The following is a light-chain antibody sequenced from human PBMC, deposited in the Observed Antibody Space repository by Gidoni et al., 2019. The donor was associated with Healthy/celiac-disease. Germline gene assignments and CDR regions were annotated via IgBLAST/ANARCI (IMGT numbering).Light chain of an antibody. CDR3: QQYDKLPWT. CDR2: DAS. Sequence: DIQMTQSPSSLSASVGDGVTITCQASPDISNYLDWYQQQPGKAPKLLIYDASTFATGAPSRFSGSGAGTDFTSTISRQPHEDIATYYCQQYDKLPWTFGQGTKVEIK. V-gene: IGKV1-33*01. J-gene: IGKJ1*01. CDR1: PDISNY.